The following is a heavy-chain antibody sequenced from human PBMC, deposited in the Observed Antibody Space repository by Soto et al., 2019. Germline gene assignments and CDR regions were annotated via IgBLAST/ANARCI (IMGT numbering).Heavy chain of an antibody. Sequence: SETLSLTCTVSGASISSTGYYWGWIRQPPGKGLEWIGYIDYSGSTNYNPSLKSRVTISVDTSMNQFSLKLSSVTAADTAVYYCAREPINWGQGTLVTVSS. V-gene: IGHV4-61*05. J-gene: IGHJ4*02. CDR1: GASISSTGYY. CDR2: IDYSGST. CDR3: AREPIN. D-gene: IGHD5-12*01.